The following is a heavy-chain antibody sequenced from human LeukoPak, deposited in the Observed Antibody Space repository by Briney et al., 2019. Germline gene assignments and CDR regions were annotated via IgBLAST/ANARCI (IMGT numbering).Heavy chain of an antibody. CDR2: IQISGST. Sequence: SETLSLTCTVSGGSISSYYCSWIRHPAGKGLEWIGRIQISGSTNYNPSLKSRVTMSVDTPKNQFSLKLSSVTAADTAVYYCASGGVAGRWPLDYWGQGTLVTVSS. CDR3: ASGGVAGRWPLDY. V-gene: IGHV4-4*07. CDR1: GGSISSYY. J-gene: IGHJ4*02. D-gene: IGHD6-19*01.